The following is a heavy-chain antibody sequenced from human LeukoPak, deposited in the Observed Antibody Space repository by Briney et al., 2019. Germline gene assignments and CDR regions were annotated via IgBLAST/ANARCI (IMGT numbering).Heavy chain of an antibody. V-gene: IGHV1-8*03. Sequence: ASVKVSCKASGYTFTSYDINWVRQATGQGLEWMGWMNPNSGNTGYAQKFQGRVTITGDTSISTAYMELSSLRSEDTAVYYCARGPKWTGNFYYFDYWGQGTLVTVSS. CDR3: ARGPKWTGNFYYFDY. D-gene: IGHD3/OR15-3a*01. J-gene: IGHJ4*02. CDR2: MNPNSGNT. CDR1: GYTFTSYD.